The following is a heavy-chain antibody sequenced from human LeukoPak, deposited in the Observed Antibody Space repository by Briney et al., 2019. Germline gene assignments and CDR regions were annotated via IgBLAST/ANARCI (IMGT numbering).Heavy chain of an antibody. Sequence: GGSLRLSCAASGFTFSNYAMSWVRQAPGKGLEWVSVISGSGVSTDYADSVKGRFTISRDNPKNTLYLQMNTLGAEDTAIYYCAKGTSFVITFGGLIADYWGQGTLVTVSS. J-gene: IGHJ4*02. V-gene: IGHV3-23*01. CDR3: AKGTSFVITFGGLIADY. CDR2: ISGSGVST. D-gene: IGHD3-16*02. CDR1: GFTFSNYA.